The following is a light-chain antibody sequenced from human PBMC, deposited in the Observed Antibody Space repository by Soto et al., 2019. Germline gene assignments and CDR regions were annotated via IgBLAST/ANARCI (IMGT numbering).Light chain of an antibody. Sequence: QSVLTQPASVSGSPGQSITISCTGTSSDVGGYNYVSWYQQHPGKAPKLMIYDVSNRPSGVSNRFSGSKSGNTASLTISGLQAEDEADYYCSSYTSSSIPYVFGTGTKSRS. J-gene: IGLJ1*01. CDR1: SSDVGGYNY. CDR2: DVS. V-gene: IGLV2-14*01. CDR3: SSYTSSSIPYV.